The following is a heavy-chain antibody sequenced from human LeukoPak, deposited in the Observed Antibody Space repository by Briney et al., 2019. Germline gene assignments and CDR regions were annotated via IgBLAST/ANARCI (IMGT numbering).Heavy chain of an antibody. J-gene: IGHJ3*02. CDR1: GYTFTGYY. D-gene: IGHD4-17*01. CDR3: ARDGIYGDYVSDAFDI. V-gene: IGHV1-2*02. CDR2: INPNSGGT. Sequence: WASVKVSCKASGYTFTGYYMHWVRQAPGQGLEWMGWINPNSGGTNYAQKFQGRVTMTRDTSISTAYMELSRLRSDDTAVYYCARDGIYGDYVSDAFDIWGQGTMVTVSS.